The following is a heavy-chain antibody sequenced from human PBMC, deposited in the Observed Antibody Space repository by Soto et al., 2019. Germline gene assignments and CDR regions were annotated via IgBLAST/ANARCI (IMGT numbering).Heavy chain of an antibody. V-gene: IGHV3-74*01. CDR2: ITSGGSST. J-gene: IGHJ4*02. CDR1: GFTFSSYW. CDR3: ARVRPNPPSSSWTWSANY. Sequence: EVQLVESGGGLVQPGGSLRLSCAASGFTFSSYWRHWVRQAPGKGLVWVSRITSGGSSTSYADSVKGRFTISRDNAKNPLYLQMNSLRAEDTAVYYCARVRPNPPSSSWTWSANYWGQGTMVTVSS. D-gene: IGHD6-13*01.